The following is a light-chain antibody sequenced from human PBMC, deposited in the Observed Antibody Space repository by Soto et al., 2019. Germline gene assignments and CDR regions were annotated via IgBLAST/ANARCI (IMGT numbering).Light chain of an antibody. Sequence: QSVLTQPPSASGTPGQRVTISCSGSRSNIGSNTVNWYQQLPGTAPKLLIYSNNQRPSGVPDRFSGSKSGTSASLAISGLQSEDEAEYYCAVWDDSRNGWVFGGGTKLTVL. CDR1: RSNIGSNT. CDR2: SNN. J-gene: IGLJ3*02. CDR3: AVWDDSRNGWV. V-gene: IGLV1-44*01.